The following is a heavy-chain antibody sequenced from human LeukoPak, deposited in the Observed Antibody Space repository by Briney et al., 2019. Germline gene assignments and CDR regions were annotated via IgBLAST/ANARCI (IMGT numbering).Heavy chain of an antibody. CDR3: ARDRPPQLVRPFDY. CDR2: INPYSGDT. D-gene: IGHD1-1*01. V-gene: IGHV1-2*02. J-gene: IGHJ4*02. CDR1: GYTFTDYY. Sequence: ASVTVSCTASGYTFTDYYMHWVRQAPGQGLEGMGWINPYSGDTYYAQTFQGRVTMTRDTSISTAYMELSRLRSDDTAVYYCARDRPPQLVRPFDYWGQGTLVTVSS.